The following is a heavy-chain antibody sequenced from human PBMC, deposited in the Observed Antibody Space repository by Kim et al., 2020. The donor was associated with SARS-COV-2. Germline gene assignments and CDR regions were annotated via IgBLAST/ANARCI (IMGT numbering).Heavy chain of an antibody. D-gene: IGHD2-15*01. J-gene: IGHJ4*02. V-gene: IGHV3-30-3*01. CDR2: ISYDGSNK. CDR1: GFTFSSYA. CDR3: ARAHGAATGYFDY. Sequence: GGSLRLSCAASGFTFSSYAMHWVRQAPGKGLEWVAVISYDGSNKYYADSVKGRFTISRDNSKNTLYLQMNSLRAEDTAVYYCARAHGAATGYFDYWCQG.